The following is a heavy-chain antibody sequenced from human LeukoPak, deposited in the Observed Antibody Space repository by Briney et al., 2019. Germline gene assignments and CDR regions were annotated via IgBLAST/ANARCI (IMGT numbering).Heavy chain of an antibody. V-gene: IGHV3-30-3*01. CDR2: ISYDGSNK. CDR1: GFTFSSYA. CDR3: AKDGGLWVSAHWGDS. Sequence: GGSLRLSCAASGFTFSSYAMHCVRQAPGKGLEWVAVISYDGSNKYYADSVKGRFTISRDNSKNTLYLQMMSLRAEDTAVYYCAKDGGLWVSAHWGDSWGRGTLVTVSS. J-gene: IGHJ4*02. D-gene: IGHD7-27*01.